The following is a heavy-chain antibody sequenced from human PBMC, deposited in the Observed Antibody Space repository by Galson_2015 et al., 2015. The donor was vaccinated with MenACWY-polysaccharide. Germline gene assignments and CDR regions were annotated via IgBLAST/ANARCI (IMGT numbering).Heavy chain of an antibody. Sequence: SLRLSCAASGFTFSDYYIHWIRQTPGKGLEWLAYTSGSGSATYFADSVKGRFIISRDNAKSSLYLQMNSLRAEDTAVYFCARDPRGARSSYFDNWGQGIQFTVSS. J-gene: IGHJ4*02. CDR2: TSGSGSAT. CDR3: ARDPRGARSSYFDN. V-gene: IGHV3-11*01. D-gene: IGHD3-10*01. CDR1: GFTFSDYY.